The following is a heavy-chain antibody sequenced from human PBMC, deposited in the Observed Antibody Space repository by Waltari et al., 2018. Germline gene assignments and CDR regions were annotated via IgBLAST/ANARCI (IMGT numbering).Heavy chain of an antibody. CDR2: IYRGGST. CDR1: GFTVSSNY. CDR3: AGGWGIQLWAGAFDI. V-gene: IGHV3-53*01. J-gene: IGHJ3*02. D-gene: IGHD5-18*01. Sequence: EVQLVESGGGLIQPGGSLRLSCAASGFTVSSNYMSWVRQAPGKGLEWVSVIYRGGSTNYADTVKGRFTISRDNSKNPLYLQMNSLGAEDTAVYYCAGGWGIQLWAGAFDIWGQGTMVTVSS.